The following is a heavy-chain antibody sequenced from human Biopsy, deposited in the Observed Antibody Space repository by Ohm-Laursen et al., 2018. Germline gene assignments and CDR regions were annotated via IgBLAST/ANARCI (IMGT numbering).Heavy chain of an antibody. CDR3: ATKLTGYFHH. Sequence: SSVKVSCKSPAGTFSNYGVNWVRQAPGQGLEWLGGNIPILGTGNYAQKFQDRVTVAADTSTSTAAMELRSLRSDDTAIYYCATKLTGYFHHWGQGTLVIVSS. CDR1: AGTFSNYG. V-gene: IGHV1-69*06. D-gene: IGHD3-9*01. J-gene: IGHJ1*01. CDR2: NIPILGTG.